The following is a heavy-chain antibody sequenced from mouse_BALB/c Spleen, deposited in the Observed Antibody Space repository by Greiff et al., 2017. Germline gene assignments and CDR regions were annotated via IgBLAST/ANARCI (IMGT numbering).Heavy chain of an antibody. D-gene: IGHD2-14*01. Sequence: QVQLQQSGAELVKPGASVKLSCKASGYTFTSYYMYWVKQRPGQGLEWIGEINPSNGGTNFNEKFKSKATLTVDKASSTAYMQLSSLTSEDSAVYYCTREGYYRYHFDYWGQGTTRTVSS. J-gene: IGHJ2*01. CDR3: TREGYYRYHFDY. V-gene: IGHV1S81*02. CDR1: GYTFTSYY. CDR2: INPSNGGT.